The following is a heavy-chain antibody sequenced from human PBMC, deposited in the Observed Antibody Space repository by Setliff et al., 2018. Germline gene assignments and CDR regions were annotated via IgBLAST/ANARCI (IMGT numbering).Heavy chain of an antibody. D-gene: IGHD1-1*01. V-gene: IGHV3-7*01. Sequence: GGSLRLSCAASGFTFSRYWMSWVRQAPGKGLEWVANIKQDESEKYYVDSVKGRFTISRDNAKNSLYLQMNSLRSEDTALYFCARSGDPKSAFERYLFDWGQGTLVTV. CDR2: IKQDESEK. CDR1: GFTFSRYW. CDR3: ARSGDPKSAFERYLFD. J-gene: IGHJ4*02.